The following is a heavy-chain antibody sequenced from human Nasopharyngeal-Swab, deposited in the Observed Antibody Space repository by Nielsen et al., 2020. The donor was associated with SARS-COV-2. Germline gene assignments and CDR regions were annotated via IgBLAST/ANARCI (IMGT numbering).Heavy chain of an antibody. CDR2: TYYSGST. Sequence: GSLRLSCTVSGGSISSYYWSWIRQPPGKGLEWIGYTYYSGSTNYNPSVKSRVTISVDTSKNQFSLKLSSVTAADTAVYYCARVSWDGYYYYYGLDVWGQGTTVTVSS. J-gene: IGHJ6*02. V-gene: IGHV4-59*13. CDR3: ARVSWDGYYYYYGLDV. D-gene: IGHD5-24*01. CDR1: GGSISSYY.